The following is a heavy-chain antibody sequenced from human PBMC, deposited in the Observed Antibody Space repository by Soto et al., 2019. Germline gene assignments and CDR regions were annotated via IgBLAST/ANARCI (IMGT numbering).Heavy chain of an antibody. V-gene: IGHV3-43*01. CDR1: GFRFDDYN. CDR3: ARETLSFGSALDV. CDR2: ITWNGGNT. J-gene: IGHJ6*02. D-gene: IGHD3-3*01. Sequence: GGSLRLSSAASGFRFDDYNIHWVRQAPGKGLEWVSLITWNGGNTYYADSVKGRFTISRDGTTESMSLQMTSLKREDTGLYYCARETLSFGSALDVWGQGTMVTVSS.